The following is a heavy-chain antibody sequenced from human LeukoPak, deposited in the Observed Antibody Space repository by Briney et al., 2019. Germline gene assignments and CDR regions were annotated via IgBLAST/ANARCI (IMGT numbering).Heavy chain of an antibody. V-gene: IGHV3-74*03. Sequence: GGSLRLSCAVSGFSFTNYWMHWVRQDPGKGLVWVSYISSDGSVTKYADSVKGRFTISRDNAVNTLYLQMNSLRVEDTAVYYCTRVGYIDEGIDYWGQGTLVTVSS. J-gene: IGHJ4*02. D-gene: IGHD5-24*01. CDR1: GFSFTNYW. CDR2: ISSDGSVT. CDR3: TRVGYIDEGIDY.